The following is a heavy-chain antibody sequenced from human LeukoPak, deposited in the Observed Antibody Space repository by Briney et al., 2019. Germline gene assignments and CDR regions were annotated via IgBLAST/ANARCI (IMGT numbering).Heavy chain of an antibody. D-gene: IGHD3-10*01. CDR2: IYPADSDT. J-gene: IGHJ4*02. Sequence: HGESLKISCKGSGYSFSTYWIAWVRQMPGKGLEWMGIIYPADSDTRYSPSFQGQVTISVDKSISTAYLQWNSLKASDTAMYYCARMTLLWFAESLHGPTDFDYWGRGTLVTVSS. V-gene: IGHV5-51*01. CDR1: GYSFSTYW. CDR3: ARMTLLWFAESLHGPTDFDY.